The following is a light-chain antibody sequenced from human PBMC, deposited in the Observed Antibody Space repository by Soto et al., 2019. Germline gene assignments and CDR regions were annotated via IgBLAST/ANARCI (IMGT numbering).Light chain of an antibody. J-gene: IGKJ1*01. Sequence: DIQMTQSPSSLSASVGDRVTIPCRASQSISSYLNWYKQKPGKAPKLLIYAASSLQSGVPSRFSGSGSGTDFTLTISSLQPEDFATYYCQQSYSTPVTFGQGTKVDIK. V-gene: IGKV1-39*01. CDR1: QSISSY. CDR2: AAS. CDR3: QQSYSTPVT.